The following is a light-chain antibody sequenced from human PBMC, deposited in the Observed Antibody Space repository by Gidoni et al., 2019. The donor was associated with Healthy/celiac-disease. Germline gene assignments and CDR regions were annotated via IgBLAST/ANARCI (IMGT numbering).Light chain of an antibody. CDR1: SSDVGGYNY. CDR3: SSYTSSSTV. Sequence: QSALTQPASVSGSPGQSIPISCTGTSSDVGGYNYVSWYQQHPGKAPKLMIYEVSNRPSGVSNRFSGSKSGNTASLTISGLQAEDEADYYCSSYTSSSTVFGGGTNLTVL. V-gene: IGLV2-14*01. J-gene: IGLJ3*02. CDR2: EVS.